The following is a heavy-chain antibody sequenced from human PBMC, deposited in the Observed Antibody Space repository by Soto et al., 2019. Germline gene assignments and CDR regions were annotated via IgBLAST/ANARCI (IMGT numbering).Heavy chain of an antibody. J-gene: IGHJ6*03. Sequence: PGGSLRLSCAASGFTFSSYAMSWVRQAPGKGLEWVSAISGSGGSTYYADSVKGRFTISRDNSKNTLYLQMNSLRAEDTAVYYCAKGGCNYAFCYYYYMDVWGKGTTVTVSS. CDR3: AKGGCNYAFCYYYYMDV. CDR1: GFTFSSYA. V-gene: IGHV3-23*01. D-gene: IGHD4-4*01. CDR2: ISGSGGST.